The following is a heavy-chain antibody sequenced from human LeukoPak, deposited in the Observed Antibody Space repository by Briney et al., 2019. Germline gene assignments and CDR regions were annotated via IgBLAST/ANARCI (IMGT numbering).Heavy chain of an antibody. CDR1: GFTFNTYT. V-gene: IGHV3-30-3*01. CDR2: ISYDGTNK. CDR3: ARALNYDSSLDY. Sequence: GGSLRLSCAASGFTFNTYTMHWVRQAPGKGLEWVALISYDGTNKYYAVSVKGRFTISRDNSKNTLYLQVNSLRAEDTAVYYCARALNYDSSLDYWGQGTLVTVSS. J-gene: IGHJ4*02. D-gene: IGHD3-22*01.